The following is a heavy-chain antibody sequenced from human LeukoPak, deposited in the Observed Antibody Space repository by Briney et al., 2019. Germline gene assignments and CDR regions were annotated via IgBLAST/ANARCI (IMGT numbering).Heavy chain of an antibody. D-gene: IGHD2-2*01. V-gene: IGHV3-23*01. Sequence: GGSLRLSCAASGFTFSSYAMSRVRQAPGKGLEWVSAISGSGGSTYYADSVKGRFTISRDNSKNTLYLQMNSLRAEDTAVYYCAKLPILYCSSTSCYSWGQGTLVTVSS. J-gene: IGHJ4*02. CDR1: GFTFSSYA. CDR3: AKLPILYCSSTSCYS. CDR2: ISGSGGST.